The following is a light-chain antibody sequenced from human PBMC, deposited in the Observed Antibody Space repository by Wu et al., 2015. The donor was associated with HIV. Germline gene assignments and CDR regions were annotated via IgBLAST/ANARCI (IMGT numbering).Light chain of an antibody. J-gene: IGKJ2*03. V-gene: IGKV3D-20*01. Sequence: EIVLTQSPATLSLSPGERATLSCGASQRVSSNYLAWYQQKPGLAPRLLIYDASSRATGIPDRFSGSGSGTDFTLTISSLQPEDIGTYYCHQFYVHPRSFGQGTKLEI. CDR1: QRVSSNY. CDR3: HQFYVHPRS. CDR2: DAS.